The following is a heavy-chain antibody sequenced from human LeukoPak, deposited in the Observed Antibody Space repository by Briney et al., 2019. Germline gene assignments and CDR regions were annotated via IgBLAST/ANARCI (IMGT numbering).Heavy chain of an antibody. J-gene: IGHJ5*02. CDR1: GYTFTSYG. Sequence: ASVKVSCKASGYTFTSYGISWVRQAPGQGLEWMGWISAYNGNTNYAQKLQGRVTMTTDTSTSTAYMELRSLRSDDTAVYYCARPHLGYCSGGSCYGAWLDPWGQGTLVTVSS. CDR2: ISAYNGNT. CDR3: ARPHLGYCSGGSCYGAWLDP. V-gene: IGHV1-18*01. D-gene: IGHD2-15*01.